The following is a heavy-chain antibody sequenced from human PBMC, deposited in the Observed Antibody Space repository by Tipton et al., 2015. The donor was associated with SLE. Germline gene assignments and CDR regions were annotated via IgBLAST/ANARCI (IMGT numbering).Heavy chain of an antibody. Sequence: SLRLSCTASGFIFSDYHMNWIRQAPGKGLEWVSYISWNGNTTYYAAFVKGRFTISRDNAKNSLSLQINSLRAEDTAVYYCAREDVDTAMGLWGQGTLVTVSS. CDR1: GFIFSDYH. CDR3: AREDVDTAMGL. CDR2: ISWNGNTT. D-gene: IGHD5-18*01. V-gene: IGHV3-11*01. J-gene: IGHJ4*02.